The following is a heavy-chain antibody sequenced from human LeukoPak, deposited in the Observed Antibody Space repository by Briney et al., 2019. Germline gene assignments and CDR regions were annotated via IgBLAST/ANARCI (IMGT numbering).Heavy chain of an antibody. CDR3: ARRGYSYSDFDF. CDR1: GYSFTTYW. J-gene: IGHJ4*02. V-gene: IGHV5-51*01. CDR2: IYPGDSDT. Sequence: GESLKISCKGSGYSFTTYWFGWVSQMPGKGLDWMGIIYPGDSDTRYSPSFRGQVTISADKSINTAYLQWSGLKASDTAMYYCARRGYSYSDFDFWGQGTLVTVSS. D-gene: IGHD5-18*01.